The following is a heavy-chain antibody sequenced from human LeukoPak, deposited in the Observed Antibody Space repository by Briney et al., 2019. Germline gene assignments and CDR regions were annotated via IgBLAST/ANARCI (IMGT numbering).Heavy chain of an antibody. J-gene: IGHJ1*01. CDR2: ISGSGGST. CDR3: AKVGPYSSGWAEYFQH. CDR1: GFTFSSYA. V-gene: IGHV3-23*01. Sequence: GGSLRLSCAASGFTFSSYAMSWVRQAPGKGLEWVSAISGSGGSTYYADSVKSRFTISRDNSKNTLYLQMNSLRAEDTAVYYCAKVGPYSSGWAEYFQHWGQGTLVTVSS. D-gene: IGHD6-19*01.